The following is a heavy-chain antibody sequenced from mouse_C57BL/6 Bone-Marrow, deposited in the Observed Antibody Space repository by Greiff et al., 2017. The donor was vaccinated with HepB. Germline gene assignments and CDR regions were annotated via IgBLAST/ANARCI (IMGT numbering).Heavy chain of an antibody. CDR1: GYTFTDYE. V-gene: IGHV1-15*01. CDR3: TRSRFITTDY. D-gene: IGHD1-1*01. Sequence: VQLQQSGAELVRPGASVTLSCKASGYTFTDYEMHWVKQTPVHGLEWIGAIDPETGGTAYNQKFKGKAILTADKSSSTAYMELRSLTSEDSAVYYCTRSRFITTDYWGQGTTLTVSS. CDR2: IDPETGGT. J-gene: IGHJ2*01.